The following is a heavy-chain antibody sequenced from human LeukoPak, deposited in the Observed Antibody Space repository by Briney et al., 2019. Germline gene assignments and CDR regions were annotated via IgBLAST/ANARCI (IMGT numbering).Heavy chain of an antibody. CDR1: GFTFSSYA. CDR2: ISDSGDST. V-gene: IGHV3-23*01. CDR3: AKAGMRYDTSGYRFFDY. D-gene: IGHD3-22*01. Sequence: GGSLRLSCPTSGFTFSSYAMSWVRQAPGKGLEWVSSISDSGDSTYYGDSVKGRFTISRDNSKNTLFLQMNSLRTEGTALYYCAKAGMRYDTSGYRFFDYWGQGTLVTVSS. J-gene: IGHJ4*02.